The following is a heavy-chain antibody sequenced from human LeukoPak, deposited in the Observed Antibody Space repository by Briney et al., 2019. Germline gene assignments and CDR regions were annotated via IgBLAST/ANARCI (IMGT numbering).Heavy chain of an antibody. J-gene: IGHJ4*02. Sequence: GGSLRLSCAASGFTFSSYGMHWVRQAPGKGLEWVAVIWYDGSNKYYADSVKGRFTTSRDNSKNTLYLQMNSLRAEDTAVYYCARDLLTTVTTYGQFDYWGQGTLVTVSS. CDR2: IWYDGSNK. CDR1: GFTFSSYG. D-gene: IGHD4-17*01. V-gene: IGHV3-33*01. CDR3: ARDLLTTVTTYGQFDY.